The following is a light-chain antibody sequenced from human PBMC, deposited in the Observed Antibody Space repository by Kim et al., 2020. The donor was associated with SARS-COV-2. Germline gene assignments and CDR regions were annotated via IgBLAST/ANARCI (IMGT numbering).Light chain of an antibody. CDR1: SGGIASNY. CDR3: QSYDSSNWV. CDR2: EDN. V-gene: IGLV6-57*03. J-gene: IGLJ3*02. Sequence: GKKVTIACTRSSGGIASNYVQWYQQRPGSAPTTVIYEDNQRPSGVPDRFSGSIDSSSNSASLTISGLKTEDEADYYCQSYDSSNWVFGGGTQLTVL.